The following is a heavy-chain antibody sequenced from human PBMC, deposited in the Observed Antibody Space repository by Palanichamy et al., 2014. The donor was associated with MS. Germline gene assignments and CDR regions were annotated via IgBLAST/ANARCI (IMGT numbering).Heavy chain of an antibody. Sequence: QVQLVQSGAEVKKPGASVKVSCKASGYTFISYDINWVRQATGQGLEWMGWMKPNSGNTGYAQKFQGRVTMTRNTSISTAYMELSSLRSEDAAVYYCARGRRGYCSGGSCYGWFDPWGQGTLVTVSS. D-gene: IGHD2-15*01. CDR3: ARGRRGYCSGGSCYGWFDP. CDR1: GYTFISYD. J-gene: IGHJ5*02. V-gene: IGHV1-8*01. CDR2: MKPNSGNT.